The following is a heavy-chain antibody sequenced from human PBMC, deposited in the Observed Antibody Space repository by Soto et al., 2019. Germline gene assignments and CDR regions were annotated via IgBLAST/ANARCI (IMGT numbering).Heavy chain of an antibody. Sequence: ASVKVSCKASGYTFTSYYIHWVRQAPGKGLEWMGIINPTGGRATYAQKFQGRVSMTRDTSTTTVYMELTGLKSEDTAVYFCSRDRCSSTSCYPDYWGQGTLVTVSS. D-gene: IGHD2-2*01. CDR2: INPTGGRA. CDR3: SRDRCSSTSCYPDY. J-gene: IGHJ4*02. CDR1: GYTFTSYY. V-gene: IGHV1-46*03.